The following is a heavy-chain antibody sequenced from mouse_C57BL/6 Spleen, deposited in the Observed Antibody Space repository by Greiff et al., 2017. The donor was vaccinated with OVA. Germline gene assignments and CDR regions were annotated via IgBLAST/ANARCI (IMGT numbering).Heavy chain of an antibody. V-gene: IGHV1-81*01. D-gene: IGHD2-4*01. J-gene: IGHJ3*01. CDR1: GYTFTSYG. Sequence: QVQLKESGAELARPGASVKLSCKASGYTFTSYGISWVKQRTGQGLEWIGEIYPRSGNTYYNEKFKGKATLTADKSSSTAYMELRSLTSEDSAVEFCARSGDYGPFAYWGQGTLVTVSA. CDR3: ARSGDYGPFAY. CDR2: IYPRSGNT.